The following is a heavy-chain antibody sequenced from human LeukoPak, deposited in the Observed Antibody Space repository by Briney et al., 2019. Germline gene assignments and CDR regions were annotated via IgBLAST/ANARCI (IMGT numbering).Heavy chain of an antibody. Sequence: SQTLSLTCAVYGGSFSGYYWSWIRQPPGKGLECIGEINHSGSTNYNPSLKSRVTISVDTSKNQFYLKLSSVTPADTAVYYCARRGRYGSGSYYNRNFDYWGQGTLVTVSS. J-gene: IGHJ4*02. CDR3: ARRGRYGSGSYYNRNFDY. D-gene: IGHD3-10*01. CDR1: GGSFSGYY. V-gene: IGHV4-34*01. CDR2: INHSGST.